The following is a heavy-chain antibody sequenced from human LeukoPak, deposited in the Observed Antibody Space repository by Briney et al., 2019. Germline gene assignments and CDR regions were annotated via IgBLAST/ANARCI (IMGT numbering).Heavy chain of an antibody. J-gene: IGHJ4*02. V-gene: IGHV1-2*04. CDR2: INPNSGGT. CDR1: GYTFTGYY. D-gene: IGHD6-6*01. Sequence: ASVKVSCKASGYTFTGYYKHWVRQAPGQGLEWMGWINPNSGGTNYAQKFQGWVTMTRDTSISTAYMELSRLRSDDTAVYYCAREGYSSSSGFDYWGQGTLVTVSS. CDR3: AREGYSSSSGFDY.